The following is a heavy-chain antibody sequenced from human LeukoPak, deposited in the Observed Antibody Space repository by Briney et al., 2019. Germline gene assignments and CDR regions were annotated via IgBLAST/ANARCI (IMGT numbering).Heavy chain of an antibody. Sequence: KPSETLSLTCTVSGGSISSSSYYWGWIRQPPGKGLEWIGSIYYSGSTYYNPSLKSRVTISVDTSKNQFSLKLSSVTAADTAVYYCARGVGVFGWLQLIGLYFDYWGQGTLVTVSS. CDR2: IYYSGST. CDR1: GGSISSSSYY. V-gene: IGHV4-39*07. J-gene: IGHJ4*02. D-gene: IGHD5-24*01. CDR3: ARGVGVFGWLQLIGLYFDY.